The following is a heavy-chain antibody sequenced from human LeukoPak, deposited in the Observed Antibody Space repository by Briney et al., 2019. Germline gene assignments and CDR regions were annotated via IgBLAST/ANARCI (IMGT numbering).Heavy chain of an antibody. V-gene: IGHV3-11*01. Sequence: GGSLRLSCAASGFTFSDYNMRWIRQAPGKGLEWVSSISRSGSTKYYADSVKGRFTISRDNAKNSLFLQMNSLRAEDTAVYYCARDKWDNWGWFDPWGQGTLVTVSS. J-gene: IGHJ5*02. CDR2: ISRSGSTK. CDR1: GFTFSDYN. CDR3: ARDKWDNWGWFDP. D-gene: IGHD1-1*01.